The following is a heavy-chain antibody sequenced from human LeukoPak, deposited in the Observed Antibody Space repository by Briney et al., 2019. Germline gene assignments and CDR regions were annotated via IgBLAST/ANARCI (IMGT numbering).Heavy chain of an antibody. CDR3: AKIVEMATVRDAFDI. V-gene: IGHV3-13*01. D-gene: IGHD5-24*01. CDR1: GFTFSSYD. CDR2: IGTAGDT. J-gene: IGHJ3*02. Sequence: GGSLRLSCAASGFTFSSYDMHWVRQATGKGLEWVSAIGTAGDTYYPGSVKGRFTISRDNSKNTLYLQMNSLRAEDTAVYYCAKIVEMATVRDAFDIWGQGTMVTVSS.